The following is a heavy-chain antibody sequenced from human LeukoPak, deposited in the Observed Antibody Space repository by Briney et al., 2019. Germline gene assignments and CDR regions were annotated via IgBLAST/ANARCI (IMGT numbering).Heavy chain of an antibody. CDR2: ISYDGSNK. J-gene: IGHJ6*02. V-gene: IGHV3-30*18. Sequence: GGSLRLSCAASGFTFSSYGMHWVRQAPGKGLEWVAVISYDGSNKYYADSVKGRFTISRDNSKNTLYLQMNSLRAEDTAVYYCAKDMAAGRRSLGGYYYYYGMDVWGQGTTVTVSS. CDR3: AKDMAAGRRSLGGYYYYYGMDV. CDR1: GFTFSSYG. D-gene: IGHD6-13*01.